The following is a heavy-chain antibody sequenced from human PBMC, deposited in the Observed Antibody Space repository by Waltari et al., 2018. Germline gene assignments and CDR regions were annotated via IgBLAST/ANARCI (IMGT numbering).Heavy chain of an antibody. CDR2: IYSGGST. V-gene: IGHV3-53*01. J-gene: IGHJ5*02. D-gene: IGHD1-26*01. CDR3: ARPVGNET. Sequence: EVQLVESGGGLVQPGGSFRLSCAASGFSVSGVYMTWVRQAPGKGLQWVSIIYSGGSTYYADSVKGRFTISRDNSKNTVFLQMNSLRVDDTAVYYCARPVGNETWGQGTLVTVSS. CDR1: GFSVSGVY.